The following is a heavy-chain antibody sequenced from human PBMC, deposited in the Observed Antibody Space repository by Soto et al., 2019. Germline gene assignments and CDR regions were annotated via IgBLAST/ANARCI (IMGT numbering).Heavy chain of an antibody. CDR1: GGSVSSGSYY. J-gene: IGHJ6*02. Sequence: PSETLSLTCTVSGGSVSSGSYYWSWIRQPPGKGLEWIGYIYYSGSTNYNPSLKSRVTISVDTSKNQFSLKLSSVTAADTAVYYCAGGRADIVVVPGRTGKADEYYYYYGMDVWGQGTTVTV. CDR2: IYYSGST. CDR3: AGGRADIVVVPGRTGKADEYYYYYGMDV. D-gene: IGHD2-2*01. V-gene: IGHV4-61*01.